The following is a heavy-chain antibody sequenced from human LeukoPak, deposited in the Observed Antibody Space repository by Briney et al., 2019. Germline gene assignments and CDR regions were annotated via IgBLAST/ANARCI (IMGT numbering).Heavy chain of an antibody. CDR2: IKQDGSEK. D-gene: IGHD3-16*01. CDR1: GFTFTNYW. Sequence: GGSLRLSCGASGFTFTNYWMNWVRQAPGKGLEWVANIKQDGSEKNYVDSLKGRFTISSDNAKNSLYLQMNSLRAEDTAVYYCARDWRMITFGGPHYWFDPWGQGTLVTVSS. CDR3: ARDWRMITFGGPHYWFDP. V-gene: IGHV3-7*03. J-gene: IGHJ5*02.